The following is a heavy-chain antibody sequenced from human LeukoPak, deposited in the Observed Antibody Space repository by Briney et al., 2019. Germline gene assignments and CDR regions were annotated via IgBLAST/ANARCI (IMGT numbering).Heavy chain of an antibody. V-gene: IGHV3-53*01. CDR3: ARVGFATYDY. J-gene: IGHJ4*02. D-gene: IGHD3-3*01. Sequence: GGSLRLSCAASGFTVSSNYMSWVRQAPGKGLEWVSVTSGGGTTDYADSVKGRFTISRDDSKNTLYLQMNSLRAEDTAVYYCARVGFATYDYWGQGTLVTVSS. CDR1: GFTVSSNY. CDR2: TSGGGTT.